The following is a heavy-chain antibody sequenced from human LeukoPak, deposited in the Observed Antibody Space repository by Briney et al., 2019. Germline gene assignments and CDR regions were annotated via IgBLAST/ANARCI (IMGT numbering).Heavy chain of an antibody. D-gene: IGHD6-13*01. CDR2: INHSGST. CDR1: GGSFSGYY. CDR3: ARSYSSSWKRHFDY. J-gene: IGHJ4*02. V-gene: IGHV4-34*01. Sequence: PSETLSLTCAVYGGSFSGYYWSWIRQPPGKGLEWIGEINHSGSTNYNPSLKSRVTISVDTSKNQFSLQLNSVTPEDTAVYYCARSYSSSWKRHFDYWGQGTLVTVSS.